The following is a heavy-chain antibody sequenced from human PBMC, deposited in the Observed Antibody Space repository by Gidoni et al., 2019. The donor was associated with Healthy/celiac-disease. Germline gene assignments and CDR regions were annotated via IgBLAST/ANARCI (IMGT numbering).Heavy chain of an antibody. V-gene: IGHV4-59*01. CDR3: ARVLWFGELLGAFDI. J-gene: IGHJ3*02. Sequence: QVQLQESGPGLVKPSETLSLTCTVSGGSISSYYWSWIRPPPGKGLEWIGYIYYSGSTNYNPSLKSRVTISVDTSKNQFSLKLSSVTAADTAVYYCARVLWFGELLGAFDIWGQGTMVTVSS. D-gene: IGHD3-10*01. CDR1: GGSISSYY. CDR2: IYYSGST.